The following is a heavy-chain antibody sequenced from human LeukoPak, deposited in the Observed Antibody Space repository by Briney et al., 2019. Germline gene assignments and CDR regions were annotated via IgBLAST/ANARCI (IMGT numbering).Heavy chain of an antibody. Sequence: ESGGGVVQPGGSLRLSCAASGFTFSSYGMHRVRQAPGKGLEWVAFIRYDGSNKYYADSVKGRFTISRDNSKNTLYLQMNSLRAEDTAVYYCAKVLSGSYSFDYWGQGTLVTVSS. D-gene: IGHD1-26*01. CDR3: AKVLSGSYSFDY. CDR1: GFTFSSYG. J-gene: IGHJ4*02. CDR2: IRYDGSNK. V-gene: IGHV3-30*02.